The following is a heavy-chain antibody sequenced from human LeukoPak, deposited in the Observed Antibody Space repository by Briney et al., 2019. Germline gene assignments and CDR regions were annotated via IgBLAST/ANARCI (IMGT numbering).Heavy chain of an antibody. V-gene: IGHV4-34*01. CDR3: ARGPRYGDYGRYFDL. D-gene: IGHD4-17*01. CDR1: GGSFSGYY. Sequence: KPSEPLSLTCAVYGGSFSGYYWSWIRQPPGKGLEWIGEINHSGSTNYNPSLKSRVTISVDTSKNQFSLKLSSVTAADTAVYYCARGPRYGDYGRYFDLWGRGTLVTVSS. CDR2: INHSGST. J-gene: IGHJ2*01.